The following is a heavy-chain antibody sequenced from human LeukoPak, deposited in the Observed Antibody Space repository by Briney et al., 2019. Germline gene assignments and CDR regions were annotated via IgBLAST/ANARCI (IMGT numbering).Heavy chain of an antibody. J-gene: IGHJ5*02. CDR2: IYTSGST. CDR1: GGSIGSGSYY. Sequence: PSQTVSLTCTVSGGSIGSGSYYWSWIRQPAGKGLEWIGRIYTSGSTNYNPSLKSRVTISVDTSKNQFSLKLSSVTAADTAVYYCARGATDQDWFDPWGQGTLVTVSS. V-gene: IGHV4-61*02. CDR3: ARGATDQDWFDP.